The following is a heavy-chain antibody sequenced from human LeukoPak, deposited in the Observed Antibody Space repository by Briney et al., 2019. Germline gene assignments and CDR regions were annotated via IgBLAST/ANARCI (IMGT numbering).Heavy chain of an antibody. CDR1: GFTVSNNY. CDR3: ARWFGYSYGLYYFDY. Sequence: GGSLRLSCKASGFTVSNNYMNWVRQAPGKGLEWVSSISSSSSYIYYADSVKGRFTISRDNAKNSLYLQMNSLRAEDTAVYYCARWFGYSYGLYYFDYWGQGTLVTVSS. D-gene: IGHD5-18*01. J-gene: IGHJ4*02. CDR2: ISSSSSYI. V-gene: IGHV3-21*01.